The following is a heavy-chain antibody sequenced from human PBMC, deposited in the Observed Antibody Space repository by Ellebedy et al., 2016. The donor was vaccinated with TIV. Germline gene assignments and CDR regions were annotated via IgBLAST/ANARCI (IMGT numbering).Heavy chain of an antibody. CDR3: ARGNSAFDI. V-gene: IGHV1-3*01. CDR1: GYSFTNYA. Sequence: AASVKVSCKASGYSFTNYALHWVRQVPGQRLEWMGWINGGNGNTKYSLNLQGRVTITRDTSASTAYMELNRLRYEDTAVYYCARGNSAFDIWGQGTMVTVSS. D-gene: IGHD3-10*01. CDR2: INGGNGNT. J-gene: IGHJ3*02.